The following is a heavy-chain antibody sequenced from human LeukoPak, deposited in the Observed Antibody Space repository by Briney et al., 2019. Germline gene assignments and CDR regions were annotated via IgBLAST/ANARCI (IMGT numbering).Heavy chain of an antibody. J-gene: IGHJ6*02. Sequence: GSAVNVSCKASVGTFSNYAIIWVRQAPGQGLEGMGRIIPILGIANYAQKFQGRVTITADKSTSTAYMELSSLRSEDTAVYYCVRGIEIVVVPAAPDYGMDVWGQGTTVTVSS. V-gene: IGHV1-69*04. CDR3: VRGIEIVVVPAAPDYGMDV. CDR1: VGTFSNYA. CDR2: IIPILGIA. D-gene: IGHD2-2*01.